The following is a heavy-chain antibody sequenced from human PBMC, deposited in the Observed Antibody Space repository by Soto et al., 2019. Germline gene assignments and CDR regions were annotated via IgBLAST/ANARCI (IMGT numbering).Heavy chain of an antibody. CDR2: VSYSGSA. D-gene: IGHD2-15*01. V-gene: IGHV4-59*01. CDR3: ASLQVVNGMDV. J-gene: IGHJ6*02. Sequence: PSETLSLTCTVSGGSISSYYWSWIRQPPGKGLEWIGHVSYSGSANYNPSLKSRVTISLETSKNQSSLKLSSVTAADTAVFYCASLQVVNGMDVWGQGTTVTVS. CDR1: GGSISSYY.